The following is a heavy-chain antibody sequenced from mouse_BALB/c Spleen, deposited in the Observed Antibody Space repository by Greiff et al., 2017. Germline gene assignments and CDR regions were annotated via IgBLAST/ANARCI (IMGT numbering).Heavy chain of an antibody. Sequence: QVQLKQSAAELARPGASVKMPCKASGYTFTSYTMHWVKQRPGQGLEWIGYINPSSGYTEYNQKFKDKTTLTADKSSSTAYMQLSSLTSEDSAVYYCAREGNGAMDYWGQGTSVTVSS. J-gene: IGHJ4*01. D-gene: IGHD2-1*01. CDR2: INPSSGYT. V-gene: IGHV1-4*02. CDR1: GYTFTSYT. CDR3: AREGNGAMDY.